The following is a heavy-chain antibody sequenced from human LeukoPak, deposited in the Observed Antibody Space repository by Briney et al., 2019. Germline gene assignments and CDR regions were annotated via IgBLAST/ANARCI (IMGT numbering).Heavy chain of an antibody. Sequence: SETMSLTCAVYGGSFSGYYWSWIRQPPGKGLEWIGEINHSGSTNYNPSLKSRVTISVDTSKNQFSLKLSSVTAADTAVYYCARGGAVADPYFFDYWGQGTLVTVSS. J-gene: IGHJ4*02. D-gene: IGHD6-19*01. CDR2: INHSGST. CDR1: GGSFSGYY. CDR3: ARGGAVADPYFFDY. V-gene: IGHV4-34*01.